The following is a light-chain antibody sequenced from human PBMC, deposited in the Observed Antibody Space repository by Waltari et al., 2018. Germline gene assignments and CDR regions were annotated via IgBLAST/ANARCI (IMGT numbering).Light chain of an antibody. J-gene: IGKJ1*01. CDR1: QSIGTN. CDR3: QQNYNPPPT. Sequence: DIQMTQSPSSLSASVGDRVIVTCRASQSIGTNLNWYQQKPGKAPNLLVYAASSLQSGVPSRFSGSGSGTDFTLTISSLQPEDFATYYCQQNYNPPPTFGQGTKVEI. CDR2: AAS. V-gene: IGKV1-39*01.